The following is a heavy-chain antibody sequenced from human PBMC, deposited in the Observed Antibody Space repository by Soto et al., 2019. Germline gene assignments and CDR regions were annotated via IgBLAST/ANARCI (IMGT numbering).Heavy chain of an antibody. CDR2: ISSSGSTI. CDR1: GFTFSDYY. CDR3: ARDHCTNGVCSGYYGMDV. D-gene: IGHD2-8*01. V-gene: IGHV3-11*01. J-gene: IGHJ6*02. Sequence: KPGGSLRLSCAASGFTFSDYYMSWIRQAPGKGLEWVSYISSSGSTIYYADSVKGRFTISRDNAKNSLYLQMNSLRAEDTAVYYCARDHCTNGVCSGYYGMDVWGQGTTVTVSS.